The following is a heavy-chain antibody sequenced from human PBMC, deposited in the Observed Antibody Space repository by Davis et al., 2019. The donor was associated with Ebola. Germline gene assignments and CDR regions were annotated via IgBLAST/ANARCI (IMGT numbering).Heavy chain of an antibody. Sequence: GESLKISCAASGLTVSNNYMSWVRQAPGKGLEWVSVIYAGGNTYYADSVKGRFTISRDNSKNTLYLQMNSLRAEDTAVYYCAKRTAADYWGQGTLVTVSS. V-gene: IGHV3-53*01. CDR3: AKRTAADY. D-gene: IGHD6-13*01. CDR1: GLTVSNNY. CDR2: IYAGGNT. J-gene: IGHJ4*02.